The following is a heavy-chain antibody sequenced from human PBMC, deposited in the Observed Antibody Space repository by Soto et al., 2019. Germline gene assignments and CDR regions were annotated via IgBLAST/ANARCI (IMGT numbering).Heavy chain of an antibody. D-gene: IGHD2-15*01. CDR2: IIPILGIA. CDR1: GGTFSSYT. V-gene: IGHV1-69*02. J-gene: IGHJ4*02. CDR3: AGAGGRCGSRHFYH. Sequence: QVQLVQSGAEVKKPGSSVKVSCKASGGTFSSYTISWVRQAPGQGLEWMGRIIPILGIANYAQKFQGRVTNTADKTTSTAYMGLRRLRSEDTAGDYRAGAGGRCGSRHFYHWGQGTLVTVSS.